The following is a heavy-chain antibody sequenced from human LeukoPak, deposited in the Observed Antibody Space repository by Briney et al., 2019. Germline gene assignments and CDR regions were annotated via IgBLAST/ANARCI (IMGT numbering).Heavy chain of an antibody. CDR1: GFTFSSYD. D-gene: IGHD3-10*01. CDR3: ARGVVFRMVRRYYYMDV. CDR2: IGTAGDT. J-gene: IGHJ6*03. Sequence: GGSLRLSCAASGFTFSSYDMHWVRQATGKGLEWVSAIGTAGDTYYPGSVKGGFTISRENAKNSLYLQMNSLRAGDTAVYYCARGVVFRMVRRYYYMDVWGKGTTVTVSS. V-gene: IGHV3-13*01.